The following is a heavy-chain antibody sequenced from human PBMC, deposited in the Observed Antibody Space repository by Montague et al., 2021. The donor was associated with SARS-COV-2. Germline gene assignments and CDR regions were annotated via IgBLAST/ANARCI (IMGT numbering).Heavy chain of an antibody. Sequence: SETLSLTCTVSGGSISSYYWSWIRQPPGKGLEWIGYIYYSGSTNYNPSLKSRVTMSLDTSKNQFSLKLNSVTAADTAVYYCARGSYGHDAFDLWGRGTMVTVSS. CDR3: ARGSYGHDAFDL. J-gene: IGHJ3*01. D-gene: IGHD5-18*01. V-gene: IGHV4-59*01. CDR2: IYYSGST. CDR1: GGSISSYY.